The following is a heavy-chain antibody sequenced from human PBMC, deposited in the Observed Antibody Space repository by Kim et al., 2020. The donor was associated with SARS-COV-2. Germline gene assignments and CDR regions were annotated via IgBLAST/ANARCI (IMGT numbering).Heavy chain of an antibody. V-gene: IGHV4-30-2*01. CDR1: GGSISSGGYS. J-gene: IGHJ6*02. CDR2: IYHSEST. D-gene: IGHD2-2*01. CDR3: ARGQYHLYGMDV. Sequence: SETLSLTCAVSGGSISSGGYSWSWIRQPPGKGLEWIGYIYHSESTYYNPSLKSLVTISVDRSKNQFSLKLSSVTAADTAVYYCARGQYHLYGMDVWGQGTTVTVSS.